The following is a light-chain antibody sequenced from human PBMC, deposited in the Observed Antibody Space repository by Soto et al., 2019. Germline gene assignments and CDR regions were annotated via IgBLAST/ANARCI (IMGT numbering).Light chain of an antibody. V-gene: IGKV1-39*01. CDR2: AAS. J-gene: IGKJ2*01. Sequence: DIQITQSPSSLSASVGDRVTITCRASQSISSYLNWYQQKPGKAPKLLIYAASSLQSGVPSRFSGSGSGTDFTLTISSLQPEDFVTYYCQQLNVNLLFGQGTKVDIK. CDR3: QQLNVNLL. CDR1: QSISSY.